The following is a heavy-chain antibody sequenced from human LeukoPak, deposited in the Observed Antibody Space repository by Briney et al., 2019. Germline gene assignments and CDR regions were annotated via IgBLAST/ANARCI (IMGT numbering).Heavy chain of an antibody. Sequence: SSQTLSLTCTVSGGSISSGSYYWSWIRQPAGKGLEWIGRIYTSGSTNYNPSLKSRVTISVDTSKNQFSLKLSSVTAADTAVYYCARGASGYDYVEPLDYWGQGTLVTVSS. D-gene: IGHD5-12*01. J-gene: IGHJ4*02. CDR2: IYTSGST. CDR1: GGSISSGSYY. V-gene: IGHV4-61*02. CDR3: ARGASGYDYVEPLDY.